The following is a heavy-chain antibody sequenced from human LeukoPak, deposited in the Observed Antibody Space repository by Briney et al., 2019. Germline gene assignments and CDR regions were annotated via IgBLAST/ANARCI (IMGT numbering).Heavy chain of an antibody. V-gene: IGHV3-74*01. CDR1: TFTFSDYW. CDR3: ARRYRRKGCSGGSCSSNFDY. Sequence: GGSLRLSCAASTFTFSDYWMHWVRQAPGKGLVWVSRINSDGSGTRYADSVKGRFTISRDNAKNTLYLQMNSLTAEDTAVYYCARRYRRKGCSGGSCSSNFDYWGQGTLVTVSS. CDR2: INSDGSGT. J-gene: IGHJ4*02. D-gene: IGHD2-15*01.